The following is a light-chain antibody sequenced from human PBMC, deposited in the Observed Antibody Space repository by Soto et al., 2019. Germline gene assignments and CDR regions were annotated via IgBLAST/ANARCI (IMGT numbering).Light chain of an antibody. J-gene: IGKJ1*01. V-gene: IGKV1-5*03. CDR3: LQDYTYPWT. CDR2: KAS. Sequence: DIQMTQSPSTLSGSVGDRVTITCRASQTISSWLAWYQQKPGKAPKLLIYKASSLESGVPSRFSGSGSGTEFTLTISSLQPEDFATYYCLQDYTYPWTFGQGTKVDIK. CDR1: QTISSW.